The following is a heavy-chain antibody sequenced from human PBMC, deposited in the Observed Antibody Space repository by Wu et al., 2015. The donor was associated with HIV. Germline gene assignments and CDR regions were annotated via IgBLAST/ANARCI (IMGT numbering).Heavy chain of an antibody. Sequence: QLVQSGREVKKPGSVVKVSCRASGGNFSSYAFSWVRHAPGQGLEWMGGIIPVFGTVNYAQRFQDRITITTDESTSTVYMELNSLRSEDTAVYYCARDTSGWYPLNGYFDYWGRGTAGHRLL. CDR2: IIPVFGTV. CDR1: GGNFSSYA. CDR3: ARDTSGWYPLNGYFDY. V-gene: IGHV1-69*05. J-gene: IGHJ4*01. D-gene: IGHD6-19*01.